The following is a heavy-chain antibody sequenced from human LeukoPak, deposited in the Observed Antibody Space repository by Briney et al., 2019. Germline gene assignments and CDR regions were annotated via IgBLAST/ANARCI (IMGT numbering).Heavy chain of an antibody. V-gene: IGHV1-69*02. J-gene: IGHJ4*02. D-gene: IGHD2-2*01. CDR2: IIPILGIA. CDR3: ARGYCSSTSCSLPFIL. Sequence: GSSVKVSCKASGGTFSSYTISWVRQAPGQGLDWMGRIIPILGIANYAQKFQGRVTITADKSTSTAYMELSSLRSEDTAVYYCARGYCSSTSCSLPFILWGQGTLVTVSS. CDR1: GGTFSSYT.